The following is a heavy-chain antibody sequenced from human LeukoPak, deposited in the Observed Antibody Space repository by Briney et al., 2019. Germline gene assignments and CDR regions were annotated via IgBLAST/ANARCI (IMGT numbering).Heavy chain of an antibody. V-gene: IGHV3-23*01. CDR3: AKAGSGGSYQYYFDY. Sequence: GGSLRLSCAASGFTFSSYAMSWVRQAPGKGLEWVSAISGSGGSTYYADSVKGRFTIPRDNSKNTLYLQMNSLRAEDTAVYYCAKAGSGGSYQYYFDYWGQGTLVTVSS. J-gene: IGHJ4*02. D-gene: IGHD1-26*01. CDR1: GFTFSSYA. CDR2: ISGSGGST.